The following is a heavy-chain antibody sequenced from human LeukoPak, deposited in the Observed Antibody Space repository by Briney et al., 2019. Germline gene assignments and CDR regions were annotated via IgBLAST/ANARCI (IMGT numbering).Heavy chain of an antibody. D-gene: IGHD3-10*01. Sequence: PSETLSLTCTVSGGSISSYYWSWIRQPPGKGLEWIGYIYYSGSTNYNPSLKSRVTISVDTSKNQFSLKLSSVTAADTAVYYCARGRLFGELRDYWGQGTLVTVSS. CDR3: ARGRLFGELRDY. J-gene: IGHJ4*02. V-gene: IGHV4-59*01. CDR2: IYYSGST. CDR1: GGSISSYY.